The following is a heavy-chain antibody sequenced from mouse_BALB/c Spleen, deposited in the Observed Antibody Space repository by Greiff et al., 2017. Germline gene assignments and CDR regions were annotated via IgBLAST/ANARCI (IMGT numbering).Heavy chain of an antibody. J-gene: IGHJ4*01. Sequence: VKLEESGPGLVAPSQSLSITCTVSGFSFTGDGVNWVRQPPGKGLEWLGMIWGDGSTDYNSALKSRLSISKDNSKSQVFLKMNSLQTDDTARYYCARRGNAMDYWGQGTTVTVSS. CDR1: GFSFTGDG. CDR2: IWGDGST. CDR3: ARRGNAMDY. V-gene: IGHV2-6-7*01.